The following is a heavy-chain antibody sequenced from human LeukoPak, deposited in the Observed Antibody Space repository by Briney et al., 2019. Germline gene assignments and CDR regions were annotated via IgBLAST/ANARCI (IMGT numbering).Heavy chain of an antibody. J-gene: IGHJ4*02. Sequence: PGGSLRLSCAASGFTFSSYGMNWVRQAPGKGLEWVAVIWYDGSNKYYADSVKGRFTISRDNSKNTLYLQTNSLRAGDTAVYYCARESYSSGWYPNFDYWGQGTLVTVSS. CDR1: GFTFSSYG. V-gene: IGHV3-33*01. CDR3: ARESYSSGWYPNFDY. D-gene: IGHD6-19*01. CDR2: IWYDGSNK.